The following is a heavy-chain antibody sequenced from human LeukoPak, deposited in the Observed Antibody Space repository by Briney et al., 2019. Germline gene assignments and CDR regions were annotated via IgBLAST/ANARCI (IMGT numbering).Heavy chain of an antibody. CDR1: GYTFTGYY. CDR3: ASAYDSSGYYKL. V-gene: IGHV1-2*02. Sequence: ASVKVSCKASGYTFTGYYMHWVRQAPGQGLEWMRWINPNSGGTNYAQKFQGRVTMTRDTSISTAYMGLSRLRSDDTAVYYCASAYDSSGYYKLWGQGTLVTVSS. D-gene: IGHD3-22*01. CDR2: INPNSGGT. J-gene: IGHJ4*02.